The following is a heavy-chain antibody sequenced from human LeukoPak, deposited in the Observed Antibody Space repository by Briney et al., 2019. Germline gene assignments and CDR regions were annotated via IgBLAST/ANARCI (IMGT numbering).Heavy chain of an antibody. CDR2: IYHSGST. D-gene: IGHD3-10*01. CDR3: ARTHYYGSGRYFDY. Sequence: SETLSLTCTVSGGSISSYYWSWIRQPPGKGVDWIGYIYHSGSTNYNPSLKSRFTISLDTSKNQFSLKLSSVTAADTAVYYCARTHYYGSGRYFDYWGQGALVTVSS. V-gene: IGHV4-59*01. J-gene: IGHJ4*02. CDR1: GGSISSYY.